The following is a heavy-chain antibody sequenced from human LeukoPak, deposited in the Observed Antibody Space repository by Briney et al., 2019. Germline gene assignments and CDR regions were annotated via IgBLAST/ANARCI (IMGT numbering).Heavy chain of an antibody. J-gene: IGHJ5*02. CDR2: IIPIFGTA. V-gene: IGHV1-69*06. CDR3: ARDPGKAVALTEISNWFDP. D-gene: IGHD6-19*01. Sequence: SVKVSCKASGGTFSSYAISWVRQAPGQGLEWMGGIIPIFGTAIYAQKFQGRVTITADKSTSTAYMELSSLRSEDTAVYYCARDPGKAVALTEISNWFDPWGRGTLVTVSS. CDR1: GGTFSSYA.